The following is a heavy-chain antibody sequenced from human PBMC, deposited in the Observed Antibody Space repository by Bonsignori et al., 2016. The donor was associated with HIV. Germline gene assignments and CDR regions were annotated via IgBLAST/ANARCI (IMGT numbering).Heavy chain of an antibody. CDR3: ARGGNYYDSSGPPRV. J-gene: IGHJ6*04. Sequence: WIRQPPGKGLEWVSYISSSSNTIYYADSVKGRFTISRDNAKNSLYLQMNSLRDEDTAVYYCARGGNYYDSSGPPRVWDKGTTVTVSS. V-gene: IGHV3-48*02. D-gene: IGHD3-22*01. CDR2: ISSSSNTI.